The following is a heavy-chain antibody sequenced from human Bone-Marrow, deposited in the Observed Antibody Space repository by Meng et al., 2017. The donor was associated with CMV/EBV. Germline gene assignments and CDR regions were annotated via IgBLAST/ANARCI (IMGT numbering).Heavy chain of an antibody. J-gene: IGHJ4*02. CDR1: GFTFSRYW. V-gene: IGHV3-48*03. CDR3: ARVGRIGGWDY. D-gene: IGHD2-15*01. CDR2: ISSSGSTI. Sequence: GESLKISCAASGFTFSRYWMSWVRQAPGKGLEWVSYISSSGSTIYYADSVKGRFTISRDNAKNSLYLQMSSLRAEDTAVYYCARVGRIGGWDYWGQGTLVTVSS.